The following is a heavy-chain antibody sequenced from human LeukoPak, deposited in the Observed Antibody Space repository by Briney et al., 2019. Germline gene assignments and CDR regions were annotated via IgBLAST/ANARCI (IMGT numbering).Heavy chain of an antibody. CDR3: ARARYYYDRPLDY. J-gene: IGHJ4*02. V-gene: IGHV4-34*01. CDR1: GGSFSGYY. CDR2: INHSGST. Sequence: PSETLSLTCAVYGGSFSGYYWSWIRQPPGKGLEWIGEINHSGSTNYNPSLKSRVTISVDTSKNQFSLKLSSVTAADTAVYYCARARYYYDRPLDYWGQGTLVTVSS. D-gene: IGHD3-22*01.